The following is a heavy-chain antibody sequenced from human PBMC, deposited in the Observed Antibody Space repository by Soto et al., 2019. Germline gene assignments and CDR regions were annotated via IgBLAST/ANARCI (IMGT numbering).Heavy chain of an antibody. Sequence: PSETLSLTCAVYGGSFSGYYWNWIRQPPGKWLEWIGEIDHSGYTNYNPSLKSRVTISVDTAKNQSSLRLTSVTAAVTAVYYGARGRDWFDRWGQGTLVTVSS. CDR2: IDHSGYT. J-gene: IGHJ5*02. CDR3: ARGRDWFDR. CDR1: GGSFSGYY. V-gene: IGHV4-34*01.